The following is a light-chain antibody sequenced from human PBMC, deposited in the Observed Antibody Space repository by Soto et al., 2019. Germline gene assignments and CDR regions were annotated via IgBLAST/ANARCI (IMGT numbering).Light chain of an antibody. Sequence: DIQLTQSPSFLSASVGDRVTITCRASQGISSYLAWYQQKPGKAPNLLIHTASTLQSGVPSRFSGSGSGTEFTLTISSLQPEDCATYYCQQLNSYPITFGQGTRLEIK. CDR3: QQLNSYPIT. CDR2: TAS. J-gene: IGKJ5*01. CDR1: QGISSY. V-gene: IGKV1-9*01.